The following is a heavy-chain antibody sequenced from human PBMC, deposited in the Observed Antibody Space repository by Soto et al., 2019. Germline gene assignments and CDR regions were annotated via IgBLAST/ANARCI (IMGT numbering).Heavy chain of an antibody. CDR3: VRGIDSSFDY. J-gene: IGHJ4*02. Sequence: GGSLRLSSSASGFTFSSYGMHWVRQAPGKGLEWVAVIWYDGSNKYYADSVKGRFTISRDNSKNTLYLQMNSLTPEDTAVYYCVRGIDSSFDYWGQGTLVTVSS. CDR1: GFTFSSYG. CDR2: IWYDGSNK. D-gene: IGHD6-13*01. V-gene: IGHV3-33*01.